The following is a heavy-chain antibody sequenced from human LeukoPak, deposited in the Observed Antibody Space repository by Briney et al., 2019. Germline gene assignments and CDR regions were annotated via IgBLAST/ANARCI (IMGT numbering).Heavy chain of an antibody. V-gene: IGHV4-4*07. D-gene: IGHD3-3*01. J-gene: IGHJ6*02. CDR3: AGEYYDFWSGSNYYYYYGMDV. CDR2: IYTSGST. Sequence: PSETLSLTCTVSGGSISSYYWSWIRQPAGKGLEWIGRIYTSGSTNYNPSLKSRVTISVDTSKNQFSLKLSSVTAADTAVYYCAGEYYDFWSGSNYYYYYGMDVWGQGTTVTVSS. CDR1: GGSISSYY.